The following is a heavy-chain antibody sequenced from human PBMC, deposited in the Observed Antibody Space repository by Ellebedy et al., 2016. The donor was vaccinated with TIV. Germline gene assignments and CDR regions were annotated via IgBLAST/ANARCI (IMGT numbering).Heavy chain of an antibody. CDR2: ISSGSSTI. Sequence: GESLKISCAASGFTFSSYSMNWVRQAPGKGLEWVSYISSGSSTIYYADSVKGRFTISRDNSKNTLYLQMNSLRAEDTAVYYCAQVAEDYDILTGYDYWGQGTLVTVSS. CDR1: GFTFSSYS. CDR3: AQVAEDYDILTGYDY. J-gene: IGHJ4*02. D-gene: IGHD3-9*01. V-gene: IGHV3-48*01.